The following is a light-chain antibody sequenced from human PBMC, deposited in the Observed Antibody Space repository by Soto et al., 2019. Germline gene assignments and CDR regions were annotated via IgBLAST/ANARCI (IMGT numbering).Light chain of an antibody. CDR3: QQYNYYRT. CDR2: DAS. V-gene: IGKV1-17*03. CDR1: QGISNY. J-gene: IGKJ1*01. Sequence: DIQMTQSPSAMSASVGDRVTITCRASQGISNYLAWFQQKPGKVPKRLIYDASTLESGVPSRFSGSGSGTEFTLTISSLQPDDFATYHCQQYNYYRTFGQGTKVDIK.